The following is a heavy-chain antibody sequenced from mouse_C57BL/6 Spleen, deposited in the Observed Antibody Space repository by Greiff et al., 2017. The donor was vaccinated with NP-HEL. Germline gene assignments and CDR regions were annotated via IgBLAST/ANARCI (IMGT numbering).Heavy chain of an antibody. J-gene: IGHJ4*01. CDR3: ARWGPHYYGSSYYAMDY. V-gene: IGHV1-50*01. D-gene: IGHD1-1*01. Sequence: VQLQQPGAELVKPGASVKLSCKASGYTFTSYWMQWVNQRPGQGLEWIGEIDPSDSYTNYNQKFKGKATLTVDTSSSTAYMQLSSLTSEDSAVYYCARWGPHYYGSSYYAMDYWGQGTSVTVCS. CDR1: GYTFTSYW. CDR2: IDPSDSYT.